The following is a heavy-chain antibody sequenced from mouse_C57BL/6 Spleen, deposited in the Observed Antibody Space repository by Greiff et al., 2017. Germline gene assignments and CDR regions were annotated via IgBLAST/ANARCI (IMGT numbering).Heavy chain of an antibody. J-gene: IGHJ2*01. Sequence: VQLQQPGAELVRPGSSVKLSCKASGYTFTSYWMHWVKQRPIQGLEWIGNIDPSDSETHYNQKFKDKATLTVDKSSSTAYMQLSSLTSEDSAVYYCAFTTVVAYYCDYWGQGTTLTVSS. D-gene: IGHD1-1*01. CDR1: GYTFTSYW. CDR2: IDPSDSET. CDR3: AFTTVVAYYCDY. V-gene: IGHV1-52*01.